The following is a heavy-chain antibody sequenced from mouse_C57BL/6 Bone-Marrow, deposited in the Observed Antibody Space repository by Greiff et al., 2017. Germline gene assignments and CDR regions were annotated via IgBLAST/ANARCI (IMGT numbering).Heavy chain of an antibody. Sequence: VKLQESGAELARPGASVKLSCKASGYTFTSYGISWVKQRTGQGLEWIGEIYPRSGNTYSNAKLKGKATLTADKSSSTAYMELRSLTSENSAVYFCTIPSYYAMDYWGQGTSVTVSS. V-gene: IGHV1-81*01. J-gene: IGHJ4*01. CDR2: IYPRSGNT. CDR1: GYTFTSYG. CDR3: TIPSYYAMDY.